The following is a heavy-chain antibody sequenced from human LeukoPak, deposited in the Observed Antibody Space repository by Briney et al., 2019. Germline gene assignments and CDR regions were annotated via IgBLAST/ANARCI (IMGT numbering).Heavy chain of an antibody. V-gene: IGHV4-59*01. CDR1: GGSISSYY. J-gene: IGHJ5*02. CDR2: IYYSGST. CDR3: ARDQQQLGYNWFDP. D-gene: IGHD6-13*01. Sequence: PSETLSLTCTVSGGSISSYYWSWIRQPPGKGLEWIGYIYYSGSTNYNPSLKSRVTISVDTSKNQFSLKLSSVTAADTAVYYCARDQQQLGYNWFDPWGQGTLVTVSS.